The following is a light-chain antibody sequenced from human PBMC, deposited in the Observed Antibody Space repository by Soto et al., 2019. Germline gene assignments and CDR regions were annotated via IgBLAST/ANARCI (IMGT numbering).Light chain of an antibody. CDR2: AAS. Sequence: VMTQSPATLSVSPGERATLSCRASQSVGSNLAGYQQKPGQAPRLLIYAASTRATGIPARFSGSGSGTEFTLTISTLQSEDFAVYYCQPYNNWPPITFGPGTRVDIK. J-gene: IGKJ3*01. CDR1: QSVGSN. V-gene: IGKV3-15*01. CDR3: QPYNNWPPIT.